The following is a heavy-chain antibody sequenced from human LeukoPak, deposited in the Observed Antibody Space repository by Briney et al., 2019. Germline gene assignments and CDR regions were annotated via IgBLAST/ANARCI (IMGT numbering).Heavy chain of an antibody. D-gene: IGHD1-26*01. CDR3: AKDANIVGATGPHYYYGMDV. V-gene: IGHV3-74*03. CDR1: GFTFSNYW. CDR2: INNDGSST. Sequence: GRSLRLPCAASGFTFSNYWMDWVRQAPGKGLVWVSRINNDGSSTTYADSVKGRFTISRDNAKNTLYLQMNSLRAEDTAVYYCAKDANIVGATGPHYYYGMDVWGQGTTVTVSS. J-gene: IGHJ6*02.